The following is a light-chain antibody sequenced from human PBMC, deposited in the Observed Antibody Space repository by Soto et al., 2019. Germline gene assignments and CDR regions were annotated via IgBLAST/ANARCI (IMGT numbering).Light chain of an antibody. CDR3: ASWDDSLNGPV. CDR2: SNH. J-gene: IGLJ2*01. Sequence: QSVLTQPPSASGTPGQRVTISCSGSSSNIGNNTVNWYQQLPGTAPKLLIYSNHQRPSGVPDRFSDSKSGTSASLAISGLQSEDEADYYCASWDDSLNGPVFGGGTKLTVL. V-gene: IGLV1-44*01. CDR1: SSNIGNNT.